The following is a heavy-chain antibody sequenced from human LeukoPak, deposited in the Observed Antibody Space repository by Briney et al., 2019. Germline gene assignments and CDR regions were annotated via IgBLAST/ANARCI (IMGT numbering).Heavy chain of an antibody. V-gene: IGHV3-30*18. CDR3: AKDGARYLLTYYFEY. J-gene: IGHJ4*02. CDR1: GFTFSSHD. D-gene: IGHD3-9*01. CDR2: ISYDGSKQ. Sequence: GDSLRLSCAASGFTFSSHDMHWVRQAPGKGLEWVAAISYDGSKQLYADSVKGRFAISRDNSKNTLNLQMNSLRDEDTAVYYCAKDGARYLLTYYFEYWGQGTLVTVSS.